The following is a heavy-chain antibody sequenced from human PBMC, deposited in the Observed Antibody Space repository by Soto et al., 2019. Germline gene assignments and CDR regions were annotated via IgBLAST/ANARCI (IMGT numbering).Heavy chain of an antibody. Sequence: ASVKASCKASGYTFTNYGISWVRQAPGQGLEWMGWISAYNGNTNYAQKLQGRVTMTTDTSTSTAYMELRSLRSDDTAVYYCARRLRSSSWYSGFFWFGPWGQGTLVTVSS. D-gene: IGHD6-13*01. J-gene: IGHJ5*02. CDR2: ISAYNGNT. V-gene: IGHV1-18*01. CDR1: GYTFTNYG. CDR3: ARRLRSSSWYSGFFWFGP.